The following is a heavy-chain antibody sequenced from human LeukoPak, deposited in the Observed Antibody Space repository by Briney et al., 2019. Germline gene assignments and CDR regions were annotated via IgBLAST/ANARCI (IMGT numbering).Heavy chain of an antibody. CDR3: ARQTTVRPSSWYFDL. D-gene: IGHD4-17*01. CDR2: IYYSDAA. Sequence: SETLSLTCSVSGGSISSSRYYWGWIRQPPGKGLEWIGSIYYSDAAYYNPSLKGRVAISIDTSKNQFSLKVSSVTAADTAVYYCARQTTVRPSSWYFDLWGRGALVTVSS. CDR1: GGSISSSRYY. J-gene: IGHJ2*01. V-gene: IGHV4-39*01.